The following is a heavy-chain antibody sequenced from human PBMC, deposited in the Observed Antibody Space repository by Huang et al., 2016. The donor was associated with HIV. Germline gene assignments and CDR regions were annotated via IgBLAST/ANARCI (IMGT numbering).Heavy chain of an antibody. D-gene: IGHD3-10*01. J-gene: IGHJ4*02. CDR1: GYTFTTYH. CDR3: ARALLLFGLGSPLDF. Sequence: QVQLVQSGAEVKKPGASVKISCKASGYTFTTYHMHWGRQAPGQGLEWMGMINPSGARPRYAQTFQGRVTMTSDTSTSTVYMELSSLTPEDTAVYYCARALLLFGLGSPLDFWGQGSLVTVSS. V-gene: IGHV1-46*01. CDR2: INPSGARP.